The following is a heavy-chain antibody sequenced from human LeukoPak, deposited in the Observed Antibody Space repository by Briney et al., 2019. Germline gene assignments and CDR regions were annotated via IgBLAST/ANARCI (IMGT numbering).Heavy chain of an antibody. J-gene: IGHJ4*02. CDR1: GFTFSSYW. Sequence: GGSLRLSCAASGFTFSSYWMSWVRQAPGKGLEWVANIKQDGSEKYYVDSVKGRFTISRDNAKNSLYLQMNSLRAEDTAVYYCASPLEYSSSWYVFDYWGQGTLVTVSS. CDR2: IKQDGSEK. V-gene: IGHV3-7*01. CDR3: ASPLEYSSSWYVFDY. D-gene: IGHD6-13*01.